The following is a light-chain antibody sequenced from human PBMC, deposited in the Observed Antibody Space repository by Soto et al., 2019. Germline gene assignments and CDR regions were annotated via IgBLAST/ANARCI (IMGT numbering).Light chain of an antibody. CDR3: QQYKSYST. J-gene: IGKJ1*01. CDR2: DAS. V-gene: IGKV1-5*01. CDR1: QSISTW. Sequence: DIPMTQSPSPPSASVGDRVTITCRASQSISTWLAWYQQKPGKAPKLLIYDASSLESGVPSRFSGSVSGTEFTLTISSLQPDDFATYYCQQYKSYSTFGQGTKVDIK.